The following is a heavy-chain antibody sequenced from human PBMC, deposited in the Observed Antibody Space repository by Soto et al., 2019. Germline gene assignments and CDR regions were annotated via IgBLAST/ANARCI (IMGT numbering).Heavy chain of an antibody. D-gene: IGHD3-9*01. V-gene: IGHV3-48*02. Sequence: PGGSLRLSCTASGFAFSSFSFNWVRQAPGKGLEWVSHIGTGSLIDYVDSVKGRFTISRDNAQNSVFLQMNSLTDEDTAVYYCGRDRDWAFDYWGQGTQVTVSS. J-gene: IGHJ4*02. CDR1: GFAFSSFS. CDR2: IGTGSLI. CDR3: GRDRDWAFDY.